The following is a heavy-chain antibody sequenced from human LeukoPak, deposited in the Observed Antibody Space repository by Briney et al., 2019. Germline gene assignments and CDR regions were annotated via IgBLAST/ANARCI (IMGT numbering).Heavy chain of an antibody. CDR2: ISTYNADT. D-gene: IGHD3-9*01. V-gene: IGHV1-18*01. CDR3: ARDPGQYYDILTGYYTPYYFDY. Sequence: ASVKVSCKASGYTFTSYGINWVRQAPGQGLEWMGWISTYNADTDYAQKFQGRVTMTTETSTSTAYMELRSLRSDDTAVYYCARDPGQYYDILTGYYTPYYFDYWGQGTLVTVSS. J-gene: IGHJ4*02. CDR1: GYTFTSYG.